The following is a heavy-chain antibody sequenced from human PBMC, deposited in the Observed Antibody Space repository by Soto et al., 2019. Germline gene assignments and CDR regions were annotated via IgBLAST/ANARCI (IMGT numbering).Heavy chain of an antibody. J-gene: IGHJ4*02. D-gene: IGHD3-3*01. CDR2: IKQDGSEK. CDR1: GFTFSSYW. CDR3: ATQYYDFWSGYPYYFDY. Sequence: GGSLRLSCAASGFTFSSYWMSWVRQAPGKGLEWVANIKQDGSEKYYVDSVKGRFTISRDNAKNSLYLQMNSLRAEDTAVYYCATQYYDFWSGYPYYFDYWGQGTLVTVSS. V-gene: IGHV3-7*01.